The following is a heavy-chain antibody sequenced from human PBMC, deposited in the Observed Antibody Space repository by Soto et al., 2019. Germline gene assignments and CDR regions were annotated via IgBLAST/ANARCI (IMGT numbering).Heavy chain of an antibody. CDR3: AKDSNKYISSRRGRYFDY. CDR1: GFTFTSYV. J-gene: IGHJ4*02. D-gene: IGHD3-3*02. V-gene: IGHV3-23*01. Sequence: EVQLLESGGGLVQRGGSQRLSCAASGFTFTSYVMSWVRQAPGKGLEWVAGISGGGSTACYADSVKARFTISRDNAKNTVVLQMDSLRAEDTAIYYCAKDSNKYISSRRGRYFDYWGQGTLVTVSS. CDR2: ISGGGSTA.